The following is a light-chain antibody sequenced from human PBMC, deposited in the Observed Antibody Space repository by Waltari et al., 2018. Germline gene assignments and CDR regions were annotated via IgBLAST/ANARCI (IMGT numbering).Light chain of an antibody. Sequence: AIRMTQSPSSLSASTGDRVTITCRASQSVSTYLAWYQQKPGKAPKLLIYAASTLQRGVPLRFSGSGSGTDFTLSISCLQSVDFATYYCQQYYDYQRSFGQGTKVEIK. CDR1: QSVSTY. V-gene: IGKV1-8*01. J-gene: IGKJ1*01. CDR3: QQYYDYQRS. CDR2: AAS.